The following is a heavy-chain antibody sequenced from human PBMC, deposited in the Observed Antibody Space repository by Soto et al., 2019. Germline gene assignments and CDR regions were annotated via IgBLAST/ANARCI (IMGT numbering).Heavy chain of an antibody. CDR2: IVVGSGNT. CDR1: GFTFTSSA. Sequence: GASVKVSCKASGFTFTSSAVQWVRQARGQRLEWIGWIVVGSGNTNYAQKFQERVTITRDMSTSTAYMELSSLRSEDTAVYYCAAGVFEDDSSAYGMDVWGQGTTVTVSS. V-gene: IGHV1-58*01. J-gene: IGHJ6*02. CDR3: AAGVFEDDSSAYGMDV. D-gene: IGHD3-22*01.